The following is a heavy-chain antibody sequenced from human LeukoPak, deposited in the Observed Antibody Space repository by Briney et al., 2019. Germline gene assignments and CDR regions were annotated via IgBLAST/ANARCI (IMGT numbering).Heavy chain of an antibody. CDR2: ISSSSSYI. CDR3: AITATSERGAFDY. CDR1: GFTFSSYS. D-gene: IGHD5-24*01. J-gene: IGHJ4*02. Sequence: GGSLRLSCAASGFTFSSYSMNWVRQAPGKGLEWVSSISSSSSYIYYADSVKVRFTISRDNAKNSLYLQMNSLRAEDTALYYCAITATSERGAFDYWGQGTLVTVSS. V-gene: IGHV3-21*01.